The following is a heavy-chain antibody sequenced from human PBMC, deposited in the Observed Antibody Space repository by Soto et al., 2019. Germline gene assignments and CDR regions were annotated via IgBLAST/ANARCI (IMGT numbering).Heavy chain of an antibody. CDR3: ATRRDGYNLVFDY. D-gene: IGHD5-12*01. J-gene: IGHJ4*02. Sequence: QVQLQESGPGLVKPSGTLSLTCAVSGGSISSNNWWSWVRQPPGKGLEWVGEIYHSGSTNYNPSLKSRVTISVDKSKNQFSLKLSSVTAADTAVYYCATRRDGYNLVFDYWGQGTLVTVSS. CDR1: GGSISSNNW. CDR2: IYHSGST. V-gene: IGHV4-4*02.